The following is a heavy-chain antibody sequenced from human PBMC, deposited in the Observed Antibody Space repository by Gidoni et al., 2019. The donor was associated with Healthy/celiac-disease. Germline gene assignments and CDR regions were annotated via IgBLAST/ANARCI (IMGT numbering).Heavy chain of an antibody. CDR3: ARDRGPPRYYDILTGSDY. Sequence: QVQLVESGGGLVKPGGSLRLPCAASGFTFSDYYMSWIRQAPGKGLEWVSYISSSSSYTNYADSVKGRFTISRDNAKNSLYLQMNSLRAEDTAVYYCARDRGPPRYYDILTGSDYWGQGTLVTVSS. V-gene: IGHV3-11*06. D-gene: IGHD3-9*01. CDR2: ISSSSSYT. CDR1: GFTFSDYY. J-gene: IGHJ4*02.